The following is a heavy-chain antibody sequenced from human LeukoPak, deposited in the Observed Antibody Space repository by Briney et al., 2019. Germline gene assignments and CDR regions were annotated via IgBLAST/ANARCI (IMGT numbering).Heavy chain of an antibody. D-gene: IGHD6-19*01. J-gene: IGHJ6*03. Sequence: ASVKVSCKASGYTFTGYYVHWVRQAPGQGLEWMGRINPNSGGTNYAQKFQGRVTMTRDTSISTAYMELSRLRSDDTAVYYCASQNGVAVASRGPYYYYYMDVWGKGTTVTVSS. CDR1: GYTFTGYY. V-gene: IGHV1-2*06. CDR3: ASQNGVAVASRGPYYYYYMDV. CDR2: INPNSGGT.